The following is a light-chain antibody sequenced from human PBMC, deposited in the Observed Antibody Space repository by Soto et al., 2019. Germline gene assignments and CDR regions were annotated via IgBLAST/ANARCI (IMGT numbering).Light chain of an antibody. CDR1: QSLVYSDGNAY. CDR2: KVF. J-gene: IGKJ2*01. Sequence: DVVMTQSPLSMPVTLGQPASISCRSTQSLVYSDGNAYLSWFQQRPGQSPRRLIYKVFNRDSGVPDRFSGSGSGTDFTLKICRVEAEDVGVYYCMQGTHWPYTFGQGTKLEIK. CDR3: MQGTHWPYT. V-gene: IGKV2-30*01.